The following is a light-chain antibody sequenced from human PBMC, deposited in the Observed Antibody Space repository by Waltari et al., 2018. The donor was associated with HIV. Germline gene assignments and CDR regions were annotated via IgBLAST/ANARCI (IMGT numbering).Light chain of an antibody. CDR3: GTWDSRLSGYV. V-gene: IGLV1-51*01. CDR2: DNN. CDR1: SSNIGSNF. Sequence: QSVLTQPPSVSAAPGQKVTISCSGSSSNIGSNFVSWYQQLPGTAPNLLIYDNNMRPSGIPDRFSGSKSGASATLGITGLQTGDEADYYCGTWDSRLSGYVFGTGTKVTVL. J-gene: IGLJ1*01.